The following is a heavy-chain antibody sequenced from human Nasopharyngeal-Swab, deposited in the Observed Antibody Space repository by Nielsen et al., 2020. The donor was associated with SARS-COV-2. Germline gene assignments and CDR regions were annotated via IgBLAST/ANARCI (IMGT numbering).Heavy chain of an antibody. J-gene: IGHJ6*02. CDR2: IDPSDSYT. D-gene: IGHD2-2*01. CDR1: GYSFTSYW. Sequence: KVSCKGSGYSFTSYWISWVRQMPGKGLEWMGRIDPSDSYTNYSPSFQGHVTISADKSISTAYLQWSSLKASDTAMYYCARGGVVVPAATGMDVWGQGTTVTVSS. CDR3: ARGGVVVPAATGMDV. V-gene: IGHV5-10-1*01.